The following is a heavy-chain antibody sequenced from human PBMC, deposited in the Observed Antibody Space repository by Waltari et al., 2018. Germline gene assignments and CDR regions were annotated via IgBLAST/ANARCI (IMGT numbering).Heavy chain of an antibody. Sequence: QVQLQESGPGLVKPSQTLSLTCTVSGGSISSGSYYWSWIRQPAGKGLEWIGRIYTSGSTNYNPSLKSRVTISVDTSKNQFSLKLSSVTAADTAVYYCARESPSGSMPLILYYFDYWGQGTLVTVSS. CDR1: GGSISSGSYY. CDR2: IYTSGST. V-gene: IGHV4-61*02. CDR3: ARESPSGSMPLILYYFDY. D-gene: IGHD1-26*01. J-gene: IGHJ4*02.